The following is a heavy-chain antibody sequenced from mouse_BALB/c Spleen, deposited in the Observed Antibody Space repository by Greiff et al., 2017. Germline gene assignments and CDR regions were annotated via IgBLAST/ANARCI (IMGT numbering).Heavy chain of an antibody. D-gene: IGHD2-3*01. V-gene: IGHV6-6*02. CDR1: GFTFSNYW. CDR3: TRRWPYAMDY. J-gene: IGHJ4*01. Sequence: EVKVEESGGGLVQPGGSMKLSCVASGFTFSNYWMNWVRQSPEKGLEWVAEIRLKSNNYATHYAESVKGRFTISRDDSKSSVYLQMNNLRAEDTGIYYCTRRWPYAMDYWGQGTSVTVSS. CDR2: IRLKSNNYAT.